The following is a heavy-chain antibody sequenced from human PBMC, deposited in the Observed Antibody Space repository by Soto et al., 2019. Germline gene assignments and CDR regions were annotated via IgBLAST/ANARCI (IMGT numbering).Heavy chain of an antibody. J-gene: IGHJ4*02. CDR3: ARKALRRIAAAGKDLDY. D-gene: IGHD6-13*01. CDR2: INTGAGRA. Sequence: GASVKVSCKASGYTFTNYYVHWVRRAPVQGRERLEVINTGAGRATYSQRIKGRVTMTRDTSTSIAYMELRSLRSDDTVVYYCARKALRRIAAAGKDLDYWGQGT. V-gene: IGHV1-46*01. CDR1: GYTFTNYY.